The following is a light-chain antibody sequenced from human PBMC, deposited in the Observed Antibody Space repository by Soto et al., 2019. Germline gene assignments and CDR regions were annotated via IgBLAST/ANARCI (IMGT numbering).Light chain of an antibody. Sequence: DIMLAQFPGTLSLSPGERATLSCTASQSVSSNYLAWYQQKPGQAPRLVMYGASTRPTGIPDRFSGSGSGTDFTLTISSLEPEDFAVYYCQQRSNWPPITFGQGTRLENK. CDR2: GAS. CDR3: QQRSNWPPIT. V-gene: IGKV3D-20*02. J-gene: IGKJ5*01. CDR1: QSVSSNY.